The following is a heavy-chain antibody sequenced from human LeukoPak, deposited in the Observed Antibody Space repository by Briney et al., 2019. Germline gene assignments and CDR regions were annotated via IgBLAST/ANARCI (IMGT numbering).Heavy chain of an antibody. CDR3: ARDNGDGYFDY. CDR2: IYYSGST. CDR1: GGSISSYY. V-gene: IGHV4-59*01. D-gene: IGHD4-17*01. J-gene: IGHJ4*02. Sequence: SETLSLTCTVSGGSISSYYWSWIRQPPGKGLEWIGYIYYSGSTNYNPSLKSRVTISVDTSKNQFSLKLSSVTAADTAVYYCARDNGDGYFDYWGQGTLVTVSS.